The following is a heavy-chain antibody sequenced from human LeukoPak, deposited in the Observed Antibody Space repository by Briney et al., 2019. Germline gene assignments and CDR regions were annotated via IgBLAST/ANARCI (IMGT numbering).Heavy chain of an antibody. CDR1: GGSISSDTYY. J-gene: IGHJ4*02. V-gene: IGHV4-39*07. CDR3: ARAGGSGWIVY. Sequence: SETLSLTCTVSGGSISSDTYYWGWIRQPPGNGLEWIGSGSTYYKPSIKSRASISADTSENLFSLKLTSVTVADTAVYYCARAGGSGWIVYWGQGTLVTVSS. D-gene: IGHD6-19*01. CDR2: GST.